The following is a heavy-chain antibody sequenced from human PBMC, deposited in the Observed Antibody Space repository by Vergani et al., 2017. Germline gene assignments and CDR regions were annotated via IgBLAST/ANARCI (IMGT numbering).Heavy chain of an antibody. D-gene: IGHD3-3*01. V-gene: IGHV3-11*04. CDR2: ISNSGNTI. CDR1: RFDFSDYY. CDR3: ASGSSGFFTLSSHNWFDP. J-gene: IGHJ5*02. Sequence: QGQLVESGGGLVKPGGSLRLSCAASRFDFSDYYMSWIRQAPGKGLEGISYISNSGNTINYADSVKGRFIVSRDNAKKSLYLQMNSLRVEDTAVYYCASGSSGFFTLSSHNWFDPWGQGTLVTVS.